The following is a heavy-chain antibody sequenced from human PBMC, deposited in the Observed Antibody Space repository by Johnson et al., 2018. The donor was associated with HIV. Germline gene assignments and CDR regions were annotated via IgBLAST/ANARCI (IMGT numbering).Heavy chain of an antibody. V-gene: IGHV3-20*04. CDR1: GFTFDDCG. CDR2: INWNGGST. Sequence: VQLVESGGGVVRPGGSLRLSCAASGFTFDDCGMSWVRQTPGKGLEWVAGINWNGGSTGYADSVKGRFTISRDNAKKTVYLQMGSLRPEDMTVYYCARLRGGFDIWGQGTLVTVSS. J-gene: IGHJ3*02. D-gene: IGHD3-10*01. CDR3: ARLRGGFDI.